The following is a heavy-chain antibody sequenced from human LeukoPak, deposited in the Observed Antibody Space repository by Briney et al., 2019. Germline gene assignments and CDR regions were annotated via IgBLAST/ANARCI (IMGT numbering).Heavy chain of an antibody. Sequence: ASVKVSCKASGYTFTGYYMHWVRQAPGQGLEWMGWINPNSGGTNYAQKFQGRVTMTRDTSISTAYMGLSRLRSDDTAVYYCARDRPPSGSYNHNWFDPWGQGTLVTVSS. CDR3: ARDRPPSGSYNHNWFDP. V-gene: IGHV1-2*02. J-gene: IGHJ5*02. CDR1: GYTFTGYY. D-gene: IGHD1-26*01. CDR2: INPNSGGT.